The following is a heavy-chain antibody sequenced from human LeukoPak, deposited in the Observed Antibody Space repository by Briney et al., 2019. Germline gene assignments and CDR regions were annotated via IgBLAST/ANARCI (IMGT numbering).Heavy chain of an antibody. CDR3: AKGGEAEADY. J-gene: IGHJ4*02. D-gene: IGHD3-10*01. Sequence: PGGSLRLSCAASGFTFSAYYMSWIRQAPGKGLEWVSYVSSSGSTIYYADSVKGRFTISRDDSKNTLYLQMKSLRPEDTATYYCAKGGEAEADYWGQGTLVTVSS. V-gene: IGHV3-11*04. CDR2: VSSSGSTI. CDR1: GFTFSAYY.